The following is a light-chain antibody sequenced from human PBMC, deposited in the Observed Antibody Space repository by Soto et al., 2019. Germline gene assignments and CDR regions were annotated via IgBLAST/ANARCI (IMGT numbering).Light chain of an antibody. Sequence: QSVLTQPPSVSGAPGQRVTISCTGSSSNIGTNYDVHWYQQFPGTAPKVLIYGNSNRPSGVPDRFSGSKSGTSASLAITGLQAEDEADYYCQSYDSSLSGSRVFGGGTKLTVL. CDR2: GNS. CDR3: QSYDSSLSGSRV. J-gene: IGLJ3*02. V-gene: IGLV1-40*01. CDR1: SSNIGTNYD.